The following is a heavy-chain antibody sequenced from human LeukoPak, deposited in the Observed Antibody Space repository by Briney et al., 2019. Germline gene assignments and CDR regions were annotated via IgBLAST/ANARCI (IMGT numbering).Heavy chain of an antibody. Sequence: GGSLRLSCAASGFTFDDYGMKWVRQAPGKGLEWVSCINWNGGSTGYADSVKGRFTISRDNAKNSLYLQMNSLRAEDTALYYCARVRVVWKLYDAFDIWGQGTKVTVSS. D-gene: IGHD1-1*01. CDR1: GFTFDDYG. J-gene: IGHJ3*02. CDR2: INWNGGST. CDR3: ARVRVVWKLYDAFDI. V-gene: IGHV3-20*04.